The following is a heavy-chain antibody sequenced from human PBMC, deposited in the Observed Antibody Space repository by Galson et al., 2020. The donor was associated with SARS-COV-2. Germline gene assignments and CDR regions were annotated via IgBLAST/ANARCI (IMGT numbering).Heavy chain of an antibody. CDR2: IKHDGSEK. D-gene: IGHD2-15*01. V-gene: IGHV3-7*03. CDR3: ARVDCSGGSCYHGNY. CDR1: GFGFSYYW. Sequence: GSLRLSCEASGFGFSYYWMSWVRQAPGRGLEWVANIKHDGSEKYYVDSVKGRFTISRDNPKNSLYLQINNLRVEDTAVYHCARVDCSGGSCYHGNYWGQGTLVTVSS. J-gene: IGHJ4*02.